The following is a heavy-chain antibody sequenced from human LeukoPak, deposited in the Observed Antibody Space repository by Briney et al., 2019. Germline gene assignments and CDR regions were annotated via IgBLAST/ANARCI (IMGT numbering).Heavy chain of an antibody. Sequence: SVKVSCKASGGTFSSYAISWVRQAPGQGLEWMGGIIPIFGTANYAQKFQGRVTITADESTSTAYMELSSLRSEDTAVYYCAREGPAAIDYYYMDVWGKGTTVTVSS. D-gene: IGHD2-2*01. CDR2: IIPIFGTA. J-gene: IGHJ6*03. V-gene: IGHV1-69*13. CDR1: GGTFSSYA. CDR3: AREGPAAIDYYYMDV.